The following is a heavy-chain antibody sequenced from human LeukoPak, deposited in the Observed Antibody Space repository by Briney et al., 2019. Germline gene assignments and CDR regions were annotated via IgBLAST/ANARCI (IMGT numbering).Heavy chain of an antibody. Sequence: GGSLRLSCAASGFTFSSYAMSWVRQAPGKGLEWVSAISGSGGSTYYADSVKGRFTISRDNSKNTLYLQMNSLRAEDTAVYYCAKGTWFGELSTLGYYGMDVWGKGTTVTVPS. J-gene: IGHJ6*04. CDR2: ISGSGGST. CDR3: AKGTWFGELSTLGYYGMDV. V-gene: IGHV3-23*01. CDR1: GFTFSSYA. D-gene: IGHD3-10*01.